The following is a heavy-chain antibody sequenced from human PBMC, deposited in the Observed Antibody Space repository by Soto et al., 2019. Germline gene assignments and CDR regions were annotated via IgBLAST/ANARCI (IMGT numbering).Heavy chain of an antibody. CDR2: IYTSGST. J-gene: IGHJ5*02. CDR1: GGSISSYY. V-gene: IGHV4-4*07. D-gene: IGHD2-8*01. CDR3: ARDLMVYAIEGRFDP. Sequence: QVQLQESGPGLVKPSETPSLTCTVSGGSISSYYWSWIRQPAGKGLEWIGRIYTSGSTNYNPSLKSRVTMSVDTSKNQFSLKLSSVTAADTAVYYCARDLMVYAIEGRFDPWGQGTLVTVSS.